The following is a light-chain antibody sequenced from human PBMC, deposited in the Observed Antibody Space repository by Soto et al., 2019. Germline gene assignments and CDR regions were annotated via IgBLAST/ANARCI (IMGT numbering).Light chain of an antibody. Sequence: DIQMTQSPSSVSASVGDRVIITCRASQAFSNLLAWYQQKPGKAPKLLIYRASTLQGGVPSRLSGSESGTDFTLTISSLQPEDSATYYCQQANLLTLTFGGVIKVDIX. CDR2: RAS. CDR3: QQANLLTLT. V-gene: IGKV1-12*01. J-gene: IGKJ4*01. CDR1: QAFSNL.